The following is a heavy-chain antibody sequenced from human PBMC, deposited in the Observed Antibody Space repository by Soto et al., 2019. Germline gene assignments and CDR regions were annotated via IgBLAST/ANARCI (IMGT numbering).Heavy chain of an antibody. CDR2: ISSSSTYI. D-gene: IGHD2-2*01. J-gene: IGHJ4*01. CDR1: GFTFSSYS. CDR3: GRGGGGYCSSTDCSRDY. V-gene: IGHV3-21*01. Sequence: EVQLVESGGGLVKPGGSLRISCAATGFTFSSYSMNWVRQAPGKGLEWVSSISSSSTYIYYADSVKGRFSVSRDNAKNSLYLEMNSLTAEETAVYYCGRGGGGYCSSTDCSRDYWGHGTLVTVSS.